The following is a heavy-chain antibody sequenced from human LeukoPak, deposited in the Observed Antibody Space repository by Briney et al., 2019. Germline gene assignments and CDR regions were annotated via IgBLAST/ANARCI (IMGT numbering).Heavy chain of an antibody. CDR1: GGSISSYY. Sequence: PSETLSLTCTVSGGSISSYYWSWIRQPAGKGLEWIGRIYTSGRTNYNPSLKSRVTMSVDTSKNQFSLKLSSVTAADTAVYYCARDYFDYGDYVGSWAFDIWGQGTMVTVSS. D-gene: IGHD4-17*01. CDR3: ARDYFDYGDYVGSWAFDI. J-gene: IGHJ3*02. CDR2: IYTSGRT. V-gene: IGHV4-4*07.